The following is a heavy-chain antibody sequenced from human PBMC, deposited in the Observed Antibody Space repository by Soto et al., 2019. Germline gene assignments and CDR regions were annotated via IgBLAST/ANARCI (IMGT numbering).Heavy chain of an antibody. D-gene: IGHD2-2*01. CDR1: GFSIDNYA. J-gene: IGHJ4*02. CDR3: TKGSSTSCFSPLDH. Sequence: EVQVVEWGGGLEQPGRSLRLSCAASGFSIDNYAMHWVRQAPGKGLEWVSCISWNSGNIVYSDSVKGRFTISRDNAKNSLSLHMNSLRAEDTALYYCTKGSSTSCFSPLDHWGQGTLVTVSS. CDR2: ISWNSGNI. V-gene: IGHV3-9*01.